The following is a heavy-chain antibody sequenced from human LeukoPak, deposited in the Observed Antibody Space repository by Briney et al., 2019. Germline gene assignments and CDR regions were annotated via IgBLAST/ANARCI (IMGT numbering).Heavy chain of an antibody. CDR2: IYYSGSI. D-gene: IGHD4-17*01. CDR3: ARYPGASGDSYYFDY. V-gene: IGHV4-59*02. Sequence: SETLSLTCTVSGGSVTTYHLSWIRQPPGKGLECIGYIYYSGSINYNPSLNSRVTISLDTSKNEFSLKLRSVTAADTAVYYCARYPGASGDSYYFDYWGQGTRVTVSS. J-gene: IGHJ4*02. CDR1: GGSVTTYH.